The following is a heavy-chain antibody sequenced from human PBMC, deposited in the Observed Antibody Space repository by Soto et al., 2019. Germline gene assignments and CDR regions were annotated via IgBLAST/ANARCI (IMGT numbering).Heavy chain of an antibody. CDR2: IYYTGTT. CDR3: AREGFGTNCSGGTCYGYVY. J-gene: IGHJ4*02. CDR1: GGSISSYY. V-gene: IGHV4-59*01. D-gene: IGHD2-15*01. Sequence: SETLSLTCTVSGGSISSYYWSWIRQPPGKGLEWIGHIYYTGTTNYNPSLRSRVTISVDTSKNQFSLKLSSVTAADTAVYYCAREGFGTNCSGGTCYGYVYCGQGTLVTVSS.